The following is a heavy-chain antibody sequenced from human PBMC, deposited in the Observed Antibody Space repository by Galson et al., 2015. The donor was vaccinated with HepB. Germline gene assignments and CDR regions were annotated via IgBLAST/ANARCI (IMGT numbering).Heavy chain of an antibody. CDR1: GYTFTNYA. CDR3: ARDFDFWSGSSDAFDI. D-gene: IGHD3-3*01. J-gene: IGHJ3*02. Sequence: SVKVSCKASGYTFTNYAIHWVRQAPGQRLEWMGWINAGNSNTKYSQEFQGRVTITRDTSASTAYMELSSLRSEDTAVYYCARDFDFWSGSSDAFDIWGQGTMVTVSS. CDR2: INAGNSNT. V-gene: IGHV1-3*01.